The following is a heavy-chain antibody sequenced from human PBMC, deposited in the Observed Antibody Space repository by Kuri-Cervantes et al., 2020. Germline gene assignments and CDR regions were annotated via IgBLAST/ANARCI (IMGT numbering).Heavy chain of an antibody. D-gene: IGHD3-10*01. CDR3: ARFVIRGKTFDY. V-gene: IGHV4-34*01. CDR1: GGSFSDYF. CDR2: INHRGRT. J-gene: IGHJ4*02. Sequence: ESLKISCAVFGGSFSDYFWTWIRQTPGMGLEWIGEINHRGRTNYNPSLKSRVTISVDTSKNQFSLKVTSVTAADTAVYYCARFVIRGKTFDYWGQGTLVTVSS.